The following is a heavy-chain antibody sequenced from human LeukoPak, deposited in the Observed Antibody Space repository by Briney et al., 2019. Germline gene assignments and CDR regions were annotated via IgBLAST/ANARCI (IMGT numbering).Heavy chain of an antibody. D-gene: IGHD3-22*01. Sequence: PGRSLRLSCAASGFTFSSYAMHWVRQAPGKGLEWVAVISYDGSNKYYADSVKGRFTISRDNAKNSLYLQMNSLRAEDTAVYYCARAPYYSHVEFYSDYWGQGTLVTVSS. CDR3: ARAPYYSHVEFYSDY. CDR1: GFTFSSYA. CDR2: ISYDGSNK. V-gene: IGHV3-30-3*01. J-gene: IGHJ4*02.